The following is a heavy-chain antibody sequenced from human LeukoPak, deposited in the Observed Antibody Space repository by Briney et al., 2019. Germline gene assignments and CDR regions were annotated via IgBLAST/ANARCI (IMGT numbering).Heavy chain of an antibody. J-gene: IGHJ3*02. CDR2: INPSGGST. CDR3: ARVGAKSAFDI. D-gene: IGHD1-26*01. CDR1: GYTFTRYY. Sequence: ASVNVSCKASGYTFTRYYMHWVRQAPGQGREWMGIINPSGGSTSYAQKFQGRVNMTRDTSTSTVYMELSSLRSEDTAVYYCARVGAKSAFDIWGQGTMVTVSS. V-gene: IGHV1-46*01.